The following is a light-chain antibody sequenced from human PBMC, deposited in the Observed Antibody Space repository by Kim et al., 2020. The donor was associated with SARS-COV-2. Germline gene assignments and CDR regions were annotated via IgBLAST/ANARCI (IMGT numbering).Light chain of an antibody. CDR1: QSVLYTSNNKDH. CDR3: QQYYSTPPT. CDR2: WAS. V-gene: IGKV4-1*01. Sequence: DIVMTQSPDSLVVSLGERATVNCKSSQSVLYTSNNKDHLAWYQQKPGQPPKLLIYWASTRESGVPDRFSGSGSGTDFTLSISSLQAEDVAVYYCQQYYSTPPTFGQGTRLEIK. J-gene: IGKJ5*01.